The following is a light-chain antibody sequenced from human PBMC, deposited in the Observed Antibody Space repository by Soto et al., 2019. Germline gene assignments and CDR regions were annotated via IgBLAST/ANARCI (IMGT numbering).Light chain of an antibody. J-gene: IGKJ4*01. CDR1: QSVSSD. CDR2: GAS. Sequence: EIVLTQSPGTLSLSPGERATLSYRASQSVSSDSLAWYQHKLGQAPRLLIYGASTRATGVPARFSGSGSATQFTLTISNPQSEDFAVYYCQQYNSWPLTFGGGTKVDIK. CDR3: QQYNSWPLT. V-gene: IGKV3-15*01.